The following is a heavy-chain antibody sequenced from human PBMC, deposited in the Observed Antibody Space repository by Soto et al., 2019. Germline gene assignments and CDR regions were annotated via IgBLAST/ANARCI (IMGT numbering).Heavy chain of an antibody. Sequence: QVQLVQSGAEVKKPGASVKVSCKASGYIFTSYGISWVRQAPGQGLEWMGWISAYNGNTHYAQKLQGRVTMTTDTSTSTAYMELGSLRSDDAAVYYCARDGGGYTRGYNWFDPWGQGTLGTVSS. CDR1: GYIFTSYG. V-gene: IGHV1-18*01. CDR3: ARDGGGYTRGYNWFDP. CDR2: ISAYNGNT. J-gene: IGHJ5*02. D-gene: IGHD2-15*01.